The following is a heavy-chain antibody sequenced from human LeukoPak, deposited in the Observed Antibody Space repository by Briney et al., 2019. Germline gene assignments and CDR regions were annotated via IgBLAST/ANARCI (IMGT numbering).Heavy chain of an antibody. J-gene: IGHJ4*02. Sequence: SETLSLTCSVSGGSISSSTYYWGWIRQPPGKGLEWIGSIYYSGTTYYNPSLKSRVTISVDTSKNQFSLKLSSVTAADTAVYYCARGHSYGYFIFDYWGQGTLVTVSS. V-gene: IGHV4-39*07. CDR3: ARGHSYGYFIFDY. D-gene: IGHD5-18*01. CDR2: IYYSGTT. CDR1: GGSISSSTYY.